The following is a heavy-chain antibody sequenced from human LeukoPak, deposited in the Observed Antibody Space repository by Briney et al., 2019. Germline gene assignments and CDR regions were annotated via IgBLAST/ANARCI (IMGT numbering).Heavy chain of an antibody. CDR2: TNYSGTT. CDR1: GGSIRSDSHY. CDR3: ARSGGGYEYCSGAHCYLGWFDP. J-gene: IGHJ5*02. D-gene: IGHD2-15*01. Sequence: PSETLSLTCTVSGGSIRSDSHYWGWFRQPPGRGLEWIASTNYSGTTKSNPSLKSRVTMSVDTSKNQFSLNVNSVTAADTSVYYCARSGGGYEYCSGAHCYLGWFDPWGLGTLVTVSS. V-gene: IGHV4-39*01.